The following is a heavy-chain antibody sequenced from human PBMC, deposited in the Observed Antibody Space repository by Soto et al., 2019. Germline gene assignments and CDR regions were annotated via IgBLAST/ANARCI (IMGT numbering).Heavy chain of an antibody. Sequence: PGGSLRLSCAASGFTFSDYYMSWIRQAPGKGLEWVSYISSSSSYTNYADSVKGRFTISRDNAKNSLYLQMNSLRAEDTAVYYCARDGRYYDSSGTPPLDYWGQGTLVTVSS. J-gene: IGHJ4*02. CDR1: GFTFSDYY. CDR3: ARDGRYYDSSGTPPLDY. CDR2: ISSSSSYT. D-gene: IGHD3-22*01. V-gene: IGHV3-11*05.